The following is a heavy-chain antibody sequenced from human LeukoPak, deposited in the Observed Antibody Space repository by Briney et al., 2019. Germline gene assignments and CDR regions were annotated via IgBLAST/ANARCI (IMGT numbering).Heavy chain of an antibody. CDR1: GGSISSSSYY. J-gene: IGHJ4*02. CDR3: ASLGYCSSTSCQIAIDY. D-gene: IGHD2-2*01. CDR2: IYYSGST. Sequence: SETLSLTCTVSGGSISSSSYYWGCIRQPPGKGLEWIGSIYYSGSTYYNPSLKSRVTISVDTSKNQFSLKLSSVTAADTAVYHCASLGYCSSTSCQIAIDYWGQGTLVTVSS. V-gene: IGHV4-39*07.